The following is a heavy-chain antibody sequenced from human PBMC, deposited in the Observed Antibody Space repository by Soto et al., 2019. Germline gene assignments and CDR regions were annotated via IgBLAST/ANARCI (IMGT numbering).Heavy chain of an antibody. Sequence: SQTLSLTSALSEDSVSSNSASWNWIRQSPSRGLECLGRTYYRGKWYNDYALSVKSLITINPDTTKNQFSLQLNSVTPEDTAVYYCARGLVLDYWGQGTLVTVSS. CDR3: ARGLVLDY. J-gene: IGHJ4*02. V-gene: IGHV6-1*01. CDR1: EDSVSSNSAS. D-gene: IGHD6-19*01. CDR2: TYYRGKWYN.